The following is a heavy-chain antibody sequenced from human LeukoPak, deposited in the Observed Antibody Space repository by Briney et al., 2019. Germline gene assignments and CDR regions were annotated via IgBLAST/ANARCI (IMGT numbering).Heavy chain of an antibody. CDR2: ISGSGGST. V-gene: IGHV3-23*01. D-gene: IGHD6-13*01. CDR1: GFTFSSYA. Sequence: PGGSLRLSCAASGFTFSSYAMSWVRQAPGKGLEWVSAISGSGGSTYYADSVKGRFTISRDNSKNTLYLQMNSLRAEDTAVYYCAKDPSLYSSSWYGERWFDPWGQGTLVTVS. CDR3: AKDPSLYSSSWYGERWFDP. J-gene: IGHJ5*02.